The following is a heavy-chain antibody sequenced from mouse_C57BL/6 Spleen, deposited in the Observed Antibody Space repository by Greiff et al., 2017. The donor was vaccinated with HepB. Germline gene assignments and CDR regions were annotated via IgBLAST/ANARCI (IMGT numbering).Heavy chain of an antibody. V-gene: IGHV1-72*01. D-gene: IGHD1-1*01. CDR2: IDPNSGGT. Sequence: QVQLKQPGAELVKPGASVKLSCKASGYTFTSYWMHWVKQRPGRGLEWIGRIDPNSGGTKYNEKFKSKATLTVDKPSSTAYMQLSSLTSEDSAVYYCATLTTVVDWYFDVWGTGTTVTVSS. CDR3: ATLTTVVDWYFDV. CDR1: GYTFTSYW. J-gene: IGHJ1*03.